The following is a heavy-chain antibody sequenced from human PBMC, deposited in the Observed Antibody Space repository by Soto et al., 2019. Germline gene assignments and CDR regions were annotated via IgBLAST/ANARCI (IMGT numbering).Heavy chain of an antibody. CDR2: VHISGHS. CDR3: ARVRQGCSANNCYFDP. CDR1: GGSVRAPDW. V-gene: IGHV4-4*02. J-gene: IGHJ5*01. D-gene: IGHD1-1*01. Sequence: SETLSLTCTLSGGSVRAPDWWNWVRQSPDKGLEWIAEVHISGHSNYNPSLRSRVSASIDSSKNQFYLNLNSVTAADTAIYYCARVRQGCSANNCYFDPWGQGTQVTVSS.